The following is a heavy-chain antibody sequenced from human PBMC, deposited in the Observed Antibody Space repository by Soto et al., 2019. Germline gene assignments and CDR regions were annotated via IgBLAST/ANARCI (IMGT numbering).Heavy chain of an antibody. CDR3: TKAFIAVAVPDY. J-gene: IGHJ4*02. Sequence: GGSLRLSCAASGFTFHSHAMSWVRLAPGKGLEWISSITGNGLNSYYANSVKGRFTISRDNSKNTVYLQMNGLGAEDTAVYYCTKAFIAVAVPDYWGQGTLVT. V-gene: IGHV3-23*01. CDR2: ITGNGLNS. D-gene: IGHD6-19*01. CDR1: GFTFHSHA.